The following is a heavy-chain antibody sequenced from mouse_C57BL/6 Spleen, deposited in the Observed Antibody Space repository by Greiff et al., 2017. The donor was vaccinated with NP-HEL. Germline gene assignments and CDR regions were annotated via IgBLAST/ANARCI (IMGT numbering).Heavy chain of an antibody. CDR2: INPSSGYT. CDR3: ARPFDY. CDR1: GYTFTSYT. J-gene: IGHJ2*01. V-gene: IGHV1-4*01. Sequence: QVQLQQSGAELARPGASVKMSCKASGYTFTSYTMHWVQQRPGQGLEWIGYINPSSGYTKYTQKFKDKATVTADKSSSTAYMQLSSLTSEYSAVYYCARPFDYWGQGTTLTVSS.